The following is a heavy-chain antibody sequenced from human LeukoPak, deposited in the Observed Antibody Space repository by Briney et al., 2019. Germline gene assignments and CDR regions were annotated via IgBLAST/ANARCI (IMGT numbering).Heavy chain of an antibody. J-gene: IGHJ6*03. CDR3: ARTSNYDSSGHPYYYYYMDV. D-gene: IGHD3-22*01. CDR2: INPNSGGT. CDR1: GYTFTGYY. Sequence: ASVKVSCKASGYTFTGYYMHWVRQAPGQGLEWMGWINPNSGGTNYAQKFQGRVTMTRDTSISTAYMELSRLRSDDTAVYYCARTSNYDSSGHPYYYYYMDVWGKGTTVTVSS. V-gene: IGHV1-2*02.